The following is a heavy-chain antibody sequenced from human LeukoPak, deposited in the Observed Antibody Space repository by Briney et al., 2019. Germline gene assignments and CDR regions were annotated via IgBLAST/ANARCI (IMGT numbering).Heavy chain of an antibody. V-gene: IGHV3-30*03. CDR2: ISYDGRNK. J-gene: IGHJ3*02. CDR3: ARSSHYDILTGYSEEDAFDI. D-gene: IGHD3-9*01. CDR1: GFTFSSYG. Sequence: PGRSLRLSCAASGFTFSSYGMHWVRQAPGKGLEWVAAISYDGRNKEYVDSVKGRFTISRDNSKNTLYLQMNSLRAEDTAVYYCARSSHYDILTGYSEEDAFDIWGQGTMVTVSS.